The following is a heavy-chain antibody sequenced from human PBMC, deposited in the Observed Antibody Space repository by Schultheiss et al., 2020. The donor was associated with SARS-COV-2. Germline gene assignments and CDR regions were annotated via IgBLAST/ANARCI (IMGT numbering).Heavy chain of an antibody. V-gene: IGHV3-15*01. D-gene: IGHD3-10*01. CDR2: IKSKTDGGTT. CDR1: GFTFSNAW. CDR3: TTDGLINYGSGSYYRDFDY. Sequence: GGSLRLSCAASGFTFSNAWMSWVRQAPGKGLEWVGRIKSKTDGGTTDYAAPVKGRFTISRDDSKNTLYLQMNSLKTEDTAVYYCTTDGLINYGSGSYYRDFDYWGQGTLVTVSS. J-gene: IGHJ4*02.